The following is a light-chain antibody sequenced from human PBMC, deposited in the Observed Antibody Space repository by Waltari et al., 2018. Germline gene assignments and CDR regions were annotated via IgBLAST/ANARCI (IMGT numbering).Light chain of an antibody. J-gene: IGKJ2*01. CDR3: QQYYSAPYT. CDR2: WAS. V-gene: IGKV4-1*01. Sequence: DIVMTQSPDSLAVSLGERATINCKSSQSVLYSSNNKNYLTGYQQKPGQPPKFLIYWASTRESGVPDRFSGSASGTDFTLTISSLQAEDVAVYYCQQYYSAPYTFGQGTKLEIK. CDR1: QSVLYSSNNKNY.